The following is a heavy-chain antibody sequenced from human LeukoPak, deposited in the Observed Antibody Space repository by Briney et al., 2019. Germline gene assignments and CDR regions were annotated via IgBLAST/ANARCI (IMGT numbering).Heavy chain of an antibody. D-gene: IGHD6-19*01. V-gene: IGHV3-30-3*01. CDR3: AREGESIAVAGTGVDY. J-gene: IGHJ4*02. CDR1: GFTFSSYA. CDR2: ISYDGSNK. Sequence: GRSLRLSCAASGFTFSSYAMHWVRQAPGKGLEWVAVISYDGSNKYYADSVKGRFTISRDNSKNTLYLQMNSLRAEDTAVYYCAREGESIAVAGTGVDYWGQGTLVTVSS.